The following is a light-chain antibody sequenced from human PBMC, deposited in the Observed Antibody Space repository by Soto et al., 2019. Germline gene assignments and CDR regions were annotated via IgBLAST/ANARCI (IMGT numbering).Light chain of an antibody. Sequence: SYELTQPPSVSVAPGKTARITCGGNNIGSKSVHWYQQKPGQAPVLVIYYVSERPSGIPERFSGSNSGNTATLTISRVEAWDEADYYCQVWDSSSDHVVFGGGTKLTVL. V-gene: IGLV3-21*04. CDR3: QVWDSSSDHVV. J-gene: IGLJ2*01. CDR2: YVS. CDR1: NIGSKS.